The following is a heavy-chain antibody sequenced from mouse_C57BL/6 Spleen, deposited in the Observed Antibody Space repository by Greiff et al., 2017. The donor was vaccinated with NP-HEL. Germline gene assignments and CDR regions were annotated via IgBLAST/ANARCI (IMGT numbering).Heavy chain of an antibody. V-gene: IGHV1-20*01. Sequence: EVQLQQSGPELVKPGDSVKISCKASGYSFTGYFMNWVMQSHGKSLEWIGRINPYNGDTFYNQKFKGKATLTVDKSSSTAHMELRSLTSEDSAVYYCARGAGSDYFDYWGQGTTLTVSS. CDR3: ARGAGSDYFDY. CDR1: GYSFTGYF. J-gene: IGHJ2*01. CDR2: INPYNGDT. D-gene: IGHD4-1*01.